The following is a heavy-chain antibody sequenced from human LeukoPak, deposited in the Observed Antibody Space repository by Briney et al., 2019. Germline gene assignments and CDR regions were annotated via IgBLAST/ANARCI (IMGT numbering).Heavy chain of an antibody. J-gene: IGHJ4*02. CDR1: GGSFSGYY. V-gene: IGHV4-34*01. CDR2: INHSGST. D-gene: IGHD2-15*01. CDR3: AGGEVVVAATTHFDY. Sequence: SETLSLTCAVYGGSFSGYYWSWIRQPPGKGLEWIGEINHSGSTNYNPSLKSRVTISVDTSKNQFSLKLSSVTGADTAVYYCAGGEVVVAATTHFDYWGQGTLVTVSS.